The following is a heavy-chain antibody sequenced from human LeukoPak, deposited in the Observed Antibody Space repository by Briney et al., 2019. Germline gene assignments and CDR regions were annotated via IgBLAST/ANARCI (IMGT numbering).Heavy chain of an antibody. D-gene: IGHD6-13*01. CDR2: IYSGGST. V-gene: IGHV3-66*01. J-gene: IGHJ4*02. Sequence: GGSLRLSCAASGFTVSSNYMSWVRQAPGKGLEWVSVIYSGGSTYYADSVKGRFNISRDNSKNTLYLQMNSLRAEDTAVYYCARDLGLSDSSSWYEGDYWGQGTLVTVSS. CDR1: GFTVSSNY. CDR3: ARDLGLSDSSSWYEGDY.